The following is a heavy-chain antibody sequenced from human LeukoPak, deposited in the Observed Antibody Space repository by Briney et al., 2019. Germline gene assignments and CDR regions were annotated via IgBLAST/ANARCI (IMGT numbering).Heavy chain of an antibody. CDR2: ISYDGSNK. J-gene: IGHJ5*02. Sequence: GGSLRLSCAVSGFTLSNYGMHWVRQAPGKGLEWVAVISYDGSNKYYADSVKGRFNISRDNSKNTLSPQMNSLRVEDTAVYYCASLATIIIVPTATPHDYFAPWGQGTVVTVSS. CDR3: ASLATIIIVPTATPHDYFAP. CDR1: GFTLSNYG. D-gene: IGHD2-2*01. V-gene: IGHV3-30*03.